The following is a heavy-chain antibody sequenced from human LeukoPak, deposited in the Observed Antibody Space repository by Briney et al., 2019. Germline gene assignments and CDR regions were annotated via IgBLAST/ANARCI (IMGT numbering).Heavy chain of an antibody. V-gene: IGHV4-38-2*01. CDR3: ARRETYYDFWSGSNPAWFDP. CDR2: IYHSGST. Sequence: PETLSLTCAVSGYSISSGYYWGWIRQPPGKGLEWIGSIYHSGSTYYNPSLKSRVTISVDTSKNQFSLKLSSVTAADTAVYYCARRETYYDFWSGSNPAWFDPWGQGTLVTVSS. J-gene: IGHJ5*02. D-gene: IGHD3-3*01. CDR1: GYSISSGYY.